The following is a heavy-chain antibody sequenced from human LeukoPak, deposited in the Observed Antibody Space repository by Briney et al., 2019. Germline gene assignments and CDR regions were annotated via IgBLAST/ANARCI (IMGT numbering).Heavy chain of an antibody. Sequence: SETQSLTCTVSGGSISSSSYYWGWIRQPPGKGLEWIGSIYYSGSTYYNPSLKSRVTISVDTSKNQFPLKLSSVTAADTAVYYCARLLLRFGEFNFDIWGPGTLVTVSS. CDR1: GGSISSSSYY. J-gene: IGHJ4*02. CDR2: IYYSGST. V-gene: IGHV4-39*01. CDR3: ARLLLRFGEFNFDI. D-gene: IGHD3-10*01.